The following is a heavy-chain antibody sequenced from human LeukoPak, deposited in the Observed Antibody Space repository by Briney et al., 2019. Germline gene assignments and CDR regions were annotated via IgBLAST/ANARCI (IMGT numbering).Heavy chain of an antibody. J-gene: IGHJ4*02. D-gene: IGHD5-12*01. V-gene: IGHV1-2*02. CDR3: ARASTRIVATIAYY. CDR1: GYTLTGYY. CDR2: INPNSGGT. Sequence: ASVKVSCKASGYTLTGYYMHWVRQAPGQGLEWMGWINPNSGGTNYAQKFQGRVTMTRDTSISTAYMELSRLRSDDTAVYYCARASTRIVATIAYYWGQGTLVTVSS.